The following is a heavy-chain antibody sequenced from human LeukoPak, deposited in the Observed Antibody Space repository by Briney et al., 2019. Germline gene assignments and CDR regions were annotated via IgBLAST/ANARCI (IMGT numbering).Heavy chain of an antibody. V-gene: IGHV7-4-1*02. Sequence: ASVKVSCKASGYTFNRNAINWVRQAPGQGREWMGWINTKTGTPTHAHGFTGRFVFSLDISVTTAYLQISNLKAEDTGFYYCARRSPSADAFDIWGQGTMVTVSS. CDR1: GYTFNRNA. J-gene: IGHJ3*02. CDR3: ARRSPSADAFDI. CDR2: INTKTGTP.